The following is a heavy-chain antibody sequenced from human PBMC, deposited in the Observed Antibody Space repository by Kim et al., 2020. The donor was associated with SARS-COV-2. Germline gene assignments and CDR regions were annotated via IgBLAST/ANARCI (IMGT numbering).Heavy chain of an antibody. CDR3: ARDSSSGGSCYSERHYYYYGMDV. D-gene: IGHD2-15*01. J-gene: IGHJ6*02. V-gene: IGHV4-31*03. Sequence: SETLSLTCTVSGGSISSGGYYWSWIRQHPGKGLEWIGYIYYSGSTYYNPSLKSRVTISVDTSKNQFSLKLSSVTAADTAVYYCARDSSSGGSCYSERHYYYYGMDVWGQGTTVTVSS. CDR1: GGSISSGGYY. CDR2: IYYSGST.